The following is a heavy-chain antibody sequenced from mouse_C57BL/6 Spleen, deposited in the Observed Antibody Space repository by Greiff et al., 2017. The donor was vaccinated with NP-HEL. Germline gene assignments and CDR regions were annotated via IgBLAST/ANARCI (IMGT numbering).Heavy chain of an antibody. D-gene: IGHD4-1*01. Sequence: DVKLVESGGGLVKPGGSLKLSCAASGFTFSDYGMHWVRQAPEKGLEWVAYISSGSSTIYYADTVKGRFTISRDNAKNTLFLQMTSLRSEDTAMYYCARSGRAHWYFDVWGTGTTVTVSS. CDR2: ISSGSSTI. V-gene: IGHV5-17*01. CDR3: ARSGRAHWYFDV. CDR1: GFTFSDYG. J-gene: IGHJ1*03.